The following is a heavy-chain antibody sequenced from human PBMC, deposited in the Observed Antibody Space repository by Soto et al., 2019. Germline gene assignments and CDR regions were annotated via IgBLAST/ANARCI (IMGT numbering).Heavy chain of an antibody. CDR2: IYYSGST. Sequence: SETLSLTCTVSGGSISSSSYYWGWIRQPPGKGLEWIGNIYYSGSTYYNPSLKSRVTISVDTSKNQFSLRLSSVTAADTAVYYCARQAASVTALNWFDPWGQGTLVTVSS. J-gene: IGHJ5*02. CDR1: GGSISSSSYY. CDR3: ARQAASVTALNWFDP. V-gene: IGHV4-39*01. D-gene: IGHD6-6*01.